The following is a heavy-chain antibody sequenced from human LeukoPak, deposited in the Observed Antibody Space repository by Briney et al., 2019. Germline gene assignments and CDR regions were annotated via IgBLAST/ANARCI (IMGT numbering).Heavy chain of an antibody. J-gene: IGHJ4*02. CDR1: GFTFSSYG. D-gene: IGHD3-22*01. CDR3: AKDPRSGYSY. V-gene: IGHV3-30*18. Sequence: GGSLRLSCAASGFTFSSYGMHWVRQAPGKGLEWVAVISYDGSNKYYADSVKGRFTISRDNSKNTLYLQMSSLRAEDTAVYYCAKDPRSGYSYWGQGTLVTVSS. CDR2: ISYDGSNK.